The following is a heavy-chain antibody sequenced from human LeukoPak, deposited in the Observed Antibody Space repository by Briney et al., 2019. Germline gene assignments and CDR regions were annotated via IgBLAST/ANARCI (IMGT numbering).Heavy chain of an antibody. D-gene: IGHD5-12*01. Sequence: GGSLRLSCAASGFTFSSYSMNWVRQAPGKGLEWVSSISSSSSYIYYADSVKGRFTISRDNAKNSLYLQMNSLRAEDTAVYYCASPLAGYSGYDRDYWGKGTLVTVSS. CDR1: GFTFSSYS. CDR2: ISSSSSYI. J-gene: IGHJ4*02. V-gene: IGHV3-21*01. CDR3: ASPLAGYSGYDRDY.